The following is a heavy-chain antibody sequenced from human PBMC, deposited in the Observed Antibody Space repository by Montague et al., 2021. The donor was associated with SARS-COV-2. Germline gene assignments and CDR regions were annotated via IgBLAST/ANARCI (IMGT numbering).Heavy chain of an antibody. J-gene: IGHJ6*02. CDR1: GVTFSSYG. Sequence: SLKLSCAASGVTFSSYGMHWVRQAPGKGLEWVAVISYDGSNKYYADSVKGRFTISRDNSKNTLYLQMNSLRAEDTAVYCCARDPGETMGYYYGMGVWGQGTTVTVSS. V-gene: IGHV3-33*05. CDR3: ARDPGETMGYYYGMGV. D-gene: IGHD1-1*01. CDR2: ISYDGSNK.